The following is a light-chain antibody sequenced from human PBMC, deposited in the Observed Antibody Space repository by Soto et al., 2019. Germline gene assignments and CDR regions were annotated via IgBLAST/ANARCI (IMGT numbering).Light chain of an antibody. CDR2: STS. J-gene: IGLJ2*01. CDR1: TGAVTTGYY. Sequence: QTVVTQEPSLTVSPGGTVTLTCASSTGAVTTGYYPNWFQQKPGQAPRALIYSTSKKHSWTPARFSGSLLGGKAALTLSGVQPEDEAEYYCLFHCGDSQLGVFGGGTKLTVL. CDR3: LFHCGDSQLGV. V-gene: IGLV7-43*01.